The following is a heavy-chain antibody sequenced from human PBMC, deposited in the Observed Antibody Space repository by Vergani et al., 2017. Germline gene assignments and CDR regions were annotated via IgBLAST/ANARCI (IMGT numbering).Heavy chain of an antibody. CDR3: ARDSWEVAATRGFDY. CDR1: GFTFSSYA. Sequence: EVQLLESGGGLVQPGGSLRLSCAASGFTFSSYAMSWVRQAPGKGLEWVSVIYSGGSSTYYADSVKGRFTISRDNSKNTLYLQMNSLRAEDTAVYYCARDSWEVAATRGFDYWGQGTLVTVSS. CDR2: IYSGGSST. D-gene: IGHD2-15*01. J-gene: IGHJ4*02. V-gene: IGHV3-23*03.